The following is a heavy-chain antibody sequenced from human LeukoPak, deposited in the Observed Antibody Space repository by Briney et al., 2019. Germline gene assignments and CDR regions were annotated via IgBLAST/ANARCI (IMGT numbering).Heavy chain of an antibody. CDR3: ARVVQSTDSSGFYLPEYFQH. Sequence: SETLSLTCTVSGGSISSSSYYWGWIRQPPGMGLEWIGSIYYSGSTYYNPSLKSRVTISVDTSKNQFSLKLRSVTAADTAVYYCARVVQSTDSSGFYLPEYFQHWGQGTLVTVSS. CDR1: GGSISSSSYY. V-gene: IGHV4-39*07. J-gene: IGHJ1*01. D-gene: IGHD3-22*01. CDR2: IYYSGST.